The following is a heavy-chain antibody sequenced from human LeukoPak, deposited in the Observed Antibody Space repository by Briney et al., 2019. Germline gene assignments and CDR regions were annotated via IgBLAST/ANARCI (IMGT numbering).Heavy chain of an antibody. CDR2: IWSGGTDK. CDR1: GFAFSSYA. CDR3: GKRLTSWELEY. V-gene: IGHV3-30*02. Sequence: GGSLRLSCAASGFAFSSYAMIWVRQAPGKGLEWVAVIWSGGTDKYYADSVKGRFTVSRDNSKNTLYLQMNSLRAEDTAVYYCGKRLTSWELEYWGQGTLVTVSS. J-gene: IGHJ4*02. D-gene: IGHD1-26*01.